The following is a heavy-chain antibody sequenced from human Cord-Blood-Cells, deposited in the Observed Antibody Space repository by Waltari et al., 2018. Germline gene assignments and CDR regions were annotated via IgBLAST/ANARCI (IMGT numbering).Heavy chain of an antibody. CDR2: INHSGST. J-gene: IGHJ5*02. V-gene: IGHV4-34*01. D-gene: IGHD6-13*01. CDR1: GGSFSGYY. CDR3: ARRSAAAVLGWFDP. Sequence: QVQLQQWGAGLLKPSETLSLTCAVYGGSFSGYYWSWIGQPPGKGLEWIGEINHSGSTNYNPSLKSRVTTSVDTSKNQFSLKLSSVTAADTAVYYCARRSAAAVLGWFDPWGQGTLVTVSS.